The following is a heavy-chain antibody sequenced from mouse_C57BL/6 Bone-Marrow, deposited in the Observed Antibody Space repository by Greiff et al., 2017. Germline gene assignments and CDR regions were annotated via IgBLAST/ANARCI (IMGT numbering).Heavy chain of an antibody. CDR1: GFTFSDYG. J-gene: IGHJ3*01. Sequence: EVKLVESGGGLVKPGGSLKLSCAASGFTFSDYGMHWVRQAPEKGLEWVADISSGSSTIYYADTVKGRFTISRDNAKNTLFLQMTSLRSEDTAMYYCARSLAYWGQGTLVTVSA. CDR3: ARSLAY. V-gene: IGHV5-17*01. CDR2: ISSGSSTI.